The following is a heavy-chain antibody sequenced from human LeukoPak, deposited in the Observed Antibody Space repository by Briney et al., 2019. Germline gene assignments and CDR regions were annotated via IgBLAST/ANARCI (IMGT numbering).Heavy chain of an antibody. D-gene: IGHD3-22*01. CDR2: IGGSGGST. CDR3: AKDTNYYDSSGYYLNFDY. J-gene: IGHJ4*02. V-gene: IGHV3-23*01. CDR1: GFTFSSYA. Sequence: PGGSLRLSCAASGFTFSSYAMSWVRQAPGKGLEWVSAIGGSGGSTYYADSVKGRFAISRDNSKNTLYLQMNSLRAEDTAVYYCAKDTNYYDSSGYYLNFDYWGQGTLVTVSS.